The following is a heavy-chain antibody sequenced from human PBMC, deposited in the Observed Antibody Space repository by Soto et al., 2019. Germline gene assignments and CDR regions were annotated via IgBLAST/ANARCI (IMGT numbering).Heavy chain of an antibody. CDR3: ARDGIAARTTPDY. V-gene: IGHV1-18*01. D-gene: IGHD6-6*01. Sequence: QVQLVQSGAEVKKPGASVTVSCKASGYTFTSYGINWVRQAPGQGLEWMGWISGYNGNTKYAQKFQGRVTMTTDTSTRTAYLELRSLRSDDTAMFYCARDGIAARTTPDYWGQGTLVTVSS. CDR2: ISGYNGNT. J-gene: IGHJ4*02. CDR1: GYTFTSYG.